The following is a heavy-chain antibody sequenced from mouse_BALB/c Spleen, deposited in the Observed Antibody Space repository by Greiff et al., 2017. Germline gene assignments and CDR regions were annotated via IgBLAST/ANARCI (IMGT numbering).Heavy chain of an antibody. D-gene: IGHD2-1*01. CDR2: IYPGSGNT. CDR1: GYTFTDYY. V-gene: IGHV1-77*01. Sequence: VQLKQSGAELARPGASVKLSCKASGYTFTDYYINWVKQRTGQGLEWIGEIYPGSGNTYYNEKFKGKATLTADKSSSTAYMQLSSLTSEDSAVYFCAREGGNYYAMDYWGQGTSVTVSS. CDR3: AREGGNYYAMDY. J-gene: IGHJ4*01.